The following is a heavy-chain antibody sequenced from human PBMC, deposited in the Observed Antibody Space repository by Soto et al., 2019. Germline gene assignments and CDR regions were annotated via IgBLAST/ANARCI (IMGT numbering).Heavy chain of an antibody. V-gene: IGHV3-66*01. CDR1: GFTVNNNY. CDR3: ARASYYYDSRGYYYRYYFDY. Sequence: PGGSLRLSCAASGFTVNNNYMSWVRQAPGKGLEWFSVIYSGGSTYYADSVMGRFTISRDNSKNTVHLQMNSLRAEDTAVYYCARASYYYDSRGYYYRYYFDYWGQGALVTVSS. J-gene: IGHJ4*02. CDR2: IYSGGST. D-gene: IGHD3-22*01.